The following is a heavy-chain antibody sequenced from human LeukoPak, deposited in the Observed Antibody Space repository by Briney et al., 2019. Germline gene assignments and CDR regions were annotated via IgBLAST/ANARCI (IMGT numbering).Heavy chain of an antibody. J-gene: IGHJ4*02. CDR2: IYYSGST. V-gene: IGHV4-61*01. CDR3: ARGRGYSYGSFDY. Sequence: SETLSLTCTVSGGSVSSGSYCWSWIRQPPGKGLEWIGYIYYSGSTNYNPSLKSRVTISVDTSKNQFSLKLSSVTAADTAVYYCARGRGYSYGSFDYWGQGTLVTVSS. D-gene: IGHD5-18*01. CDR1: GGSVSSGSYC.